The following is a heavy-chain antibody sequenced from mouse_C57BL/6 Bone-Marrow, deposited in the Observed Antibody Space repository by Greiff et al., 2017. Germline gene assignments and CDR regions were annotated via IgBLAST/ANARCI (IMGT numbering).Heavy chain of an antibody. CDR3: ARQLYYGSSPWFAD. CDR2: IYPRSGNT. V-gene: IGHV1-81*01. CDR1: GYTFTSYG. D-gene: IGHD1-1*01. Sequence: VQLQQSGAELARPGASVKLSCKASGYTFTSYGISWVKQRPGQGLEWIGEIYPRSGNTYYNEKFKGKATLTADKSSSTAYMELRSLTSEDSAVYFGARQLYYGSSPWFADWGQGTLVTVSA. J-gene: IGHJ3*01.